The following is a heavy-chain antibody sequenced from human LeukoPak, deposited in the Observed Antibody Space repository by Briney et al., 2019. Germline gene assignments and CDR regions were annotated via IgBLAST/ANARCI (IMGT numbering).Heavy chain of an antibody. V-gene: IGHV3-49*04. Sequence: GSLRLSCAASGFTFSSYAMHWVRQAPGKGLEWVGYIRSRDYGETTEYAASVKGRSTISRDDSESIAYLQIHSLKIEDTGVYYCSRAVRVSGDAFDFWGQGTMVTVSS. CDR2: IRSRDYGETT. J-gene: IGHJ3*01. CDR1: GFTFSSYA. CDR3: SRAVRVSGDAFDF.